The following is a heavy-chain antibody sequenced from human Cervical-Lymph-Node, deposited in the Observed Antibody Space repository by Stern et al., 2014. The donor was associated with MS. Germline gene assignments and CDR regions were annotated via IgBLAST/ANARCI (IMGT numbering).Heavy chain of an antibody. Sequence: MQLVESGGGGVQPGRSLRLSCAASGFTFSSYGMHWVRQAPGKGLEWVAVIWYDGSNKYYADSVKGRFTISRDNSKNTLYLQMNSLRAEDTAVYYCAREPAVAGTFDYWGQGTLVTVSS. J-gene: IGHJ4*02. CDR3: AREPAVAGTFDY. D-gene: IGHD6-19*01. V-gene: IGHV3-33*01. CDR2: IWYDGSNK. CDR1: GFTFSSYG.